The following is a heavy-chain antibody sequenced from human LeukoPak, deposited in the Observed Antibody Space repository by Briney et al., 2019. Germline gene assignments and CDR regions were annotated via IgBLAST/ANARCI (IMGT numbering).Heavy chain of an antibody. V-gene: IGHV4-59*08. Sequence: SETLSLTCTVSGGSMSPHHWGWIRQPPGKGLEWTGYIYYSGSTNYNPSLNSRVTISVDTSKNQFSLRLSSVTAADTAIYYCARAVSGRFDYWGQGTLVTVSS. D-gene: IGHD6-19*01. J-gene: IGHJ4*02. CDR3: ARAVSGRFDY. CDR1: GGSMSPHH. CDR2: IYYSGST.